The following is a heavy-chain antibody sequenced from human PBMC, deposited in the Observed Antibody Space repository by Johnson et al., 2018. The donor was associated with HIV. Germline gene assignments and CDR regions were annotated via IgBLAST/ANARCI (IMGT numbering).Heavy chain of an antibody. CDR1: GFTFSSYW. V-gene: IGHV3-7*01. CDR2: IKQDGSER. Sequence: VQLVESGGGLVQPGGSLRLSCAAYGFTFSSYWMSWVRQAPGKGLEWVATIKQDGSERYHVDSVKGRFTISRDNAKKSLYLQMNSLRAEDTAVYYCAREGGIAAAGTDAFDIWGQGTMVTVSS. J-gene: IGHJ3*02. D-gene: IGHD6-13*01. CDR3: AREGGIAAAGTDAFDI.